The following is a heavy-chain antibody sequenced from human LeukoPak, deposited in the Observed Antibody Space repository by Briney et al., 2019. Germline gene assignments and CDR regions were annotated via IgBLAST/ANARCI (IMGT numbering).Heavy chain of an antibody. CDR3: ARGSVATTVFDY. D-gene: IGHD1-26*01. CDR1: RGTFSSYA. V-gene: IGHV1-69*05. J-gene: IGHJ4*02. Sequence: EASVKVSCKASRGTFSSYAISWVRQAPGQGLEWMGRIIPIFGTANYAQKFQGRVTITTDESTSTAYMELSSLRSEDTAVYYCARGSVATTVFDYWGQGTLVTVSS. CDR2: IIPIFGTA.